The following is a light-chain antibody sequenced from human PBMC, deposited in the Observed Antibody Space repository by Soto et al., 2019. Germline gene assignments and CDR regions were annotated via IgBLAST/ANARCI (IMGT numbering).Light chain of an antibody. V-gene: IGKV1-17*01. CDR3: LQHNSDPPT. Sequence: DIQMTQSPSSLSASVGDRVTITCRASQGIRNELGWYQQEPGKAPKRLIYTISSLQSGVPSRFSGSGSGTEFTLTISSLQPGDFATYYCLQHNSDPPTFGQGTRLEIK. J-gene: IGKJ5*01. CDR1: QGIRNE. CDR2: TIS.